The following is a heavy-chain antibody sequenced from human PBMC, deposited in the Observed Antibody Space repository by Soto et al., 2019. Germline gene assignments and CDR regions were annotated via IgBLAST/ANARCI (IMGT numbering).Heavy chain of an antibody. CDR2: IYWDDDK. J-gene: IGHJ6*02. V-gene: IGHV2-5*02. CDR3: ANSWGDYYYYGMDV. Sequence: QITLKESGPTLVKPTQTLTLTCTFSGFSLSTSGVGVGWIRQPPGKALEWLALIYWDDDKRYSPSLKSRLTITKDTSKNQVVLTMTNIDPVDTATYYCANSWGDYYYYGMDVWGQGTTVTVSS. CDR1: GFSLSTSGVG. D-gene: IGHD3-16*01.